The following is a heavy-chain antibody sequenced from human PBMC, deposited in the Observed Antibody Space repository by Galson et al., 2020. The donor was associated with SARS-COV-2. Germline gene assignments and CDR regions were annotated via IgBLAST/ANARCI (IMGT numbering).Heavy chain of an antibody. CDR2: ISSSSSYI. CDR3: ARDDNFWSANWFDP. D-gene: IGHD3-3*01. V-gene: IGHV3-21*01. CDR1: GFTFSSYS. Sequence: NSGGSLRLSCAASGFTFSSYSMNWVRQAPGKGLEWVSSISSSSSYIYYADSVKGRFTISRDNAKNSLYLQMNSLRAEDTAVYYCARDDNFWSANWFDPWGQGTLVTVSS. J-gene: IGHJ5*02.